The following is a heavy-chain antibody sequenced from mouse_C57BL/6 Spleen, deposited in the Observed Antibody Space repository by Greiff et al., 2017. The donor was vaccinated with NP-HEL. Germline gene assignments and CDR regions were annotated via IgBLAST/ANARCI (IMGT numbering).Heavy chain of an antibody. D-gene: IGHD2-4*01. CDR2: ISYDGSN. CDR3: ASYDYDGGRGLDY. CDR1: GYSITSGYY. J-gene: IGHJ2*01. V-gene: IGHV3-6*01. Sequence: DVQLQESGPGLVKPSQSLSLTCSVTGYSITSGYYWNWIRQFPGNKLEWMGYISYDGSNNYNPSLKNRISITRDTSKNQFFLKLNSVTTEDTATYYCASYDYDGGRGLDYWGQGTTLTVSS.